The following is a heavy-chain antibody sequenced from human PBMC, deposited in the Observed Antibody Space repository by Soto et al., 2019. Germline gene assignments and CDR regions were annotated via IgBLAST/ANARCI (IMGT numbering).Heavy chain of an antibody. CDR3: ARTYYYGSGSYGPGY. CDR2: IHHSGST. D-gene: IGHD3-10*01. CDR1: GGSSSGYY. V-gene: IGHV4-34*01. Sequence: SETLSLTCAVYGGSSSGYYWSWIRQPPGKGLEWIGEIHHSGSTNYNPSLKSRVTISVDTSKNQFSLKLSSVTAADTAVYYCARTYYYGSGSYGPGYWGQGTLVTVSS. J-gene: IGHJ4*02.